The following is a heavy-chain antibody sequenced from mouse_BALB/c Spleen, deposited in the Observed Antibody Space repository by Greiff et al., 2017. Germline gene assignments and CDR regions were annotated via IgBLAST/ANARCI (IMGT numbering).Heavy chain of an antibody. D-gene: IGHD2-13*01. CDR3: AGGDGLDN. Sequence: SGAGLVRPGASLKISCTASGFTFTSYNMHWVRQTPGQGLEWIGYIYPGNGRTNYNQKFKGKATLTADTSSSTVYMQISSLTSDDSAVYFCAGGDGLDNGGQGTTFTVSS. J-gene: IGHJ2*01. V-gene: IGHV1-12*01. CDR2: IYPGNGRT. CDR1: GFTFTSYN.